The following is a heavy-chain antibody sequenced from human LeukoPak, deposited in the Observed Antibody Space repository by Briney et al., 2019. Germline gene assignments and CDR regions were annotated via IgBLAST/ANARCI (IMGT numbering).Heavy chain of an antibody. Sequence: SETLSLTCAVYGGSFNGYFWSWIRQPPGKGLEWIGEINHSGSPNYNPSLKSRVTISVDTTKNQVSLKLNSVTAADTAVYYCARGPDSGSYYAWFDPWGQGTLVTVSS. CDR3: ARGPDSGSYYAWFDP. CDR1: GGSFNGYF. D-gene: IGHD3-10*01. J-gene: IGHJ5*02. CDR2: INHSGSP. V-gene: IGHV4-34*01.